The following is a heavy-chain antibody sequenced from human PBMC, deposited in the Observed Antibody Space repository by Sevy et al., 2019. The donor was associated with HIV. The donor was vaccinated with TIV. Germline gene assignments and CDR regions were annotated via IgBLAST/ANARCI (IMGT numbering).Heavy chain of an antibody. D-gene: IGHD1-26*01. J-gene: IGHJ4*02. CDR3: ARDLYSGSYYENY. CDR2: IKQDGSDK. CDR1: GFTISKYW. V-gene: IGHV3-7*01. Sequence: GGSLRLSCAASGFTISKYWMSWVRQAPGKGLEWVANIKQDGSDKYYVDSVKGRFTISRDNAKNSLYLQMNSLRAEDTAVYYCARDLYSGSYYENYWGQGTLVTVSS.